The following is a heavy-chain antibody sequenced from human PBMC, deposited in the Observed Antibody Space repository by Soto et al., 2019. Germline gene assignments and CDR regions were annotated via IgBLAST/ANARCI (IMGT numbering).Heavy chain of an antibody. CDR3: ARDFTDSSGPTLGMGV. CDR2: IYYSGST. V-gene: IGHV4-31*03. J-gene: IGHJ6*02. Sequence: PSETLSLTCTVSGGSIGSGGYYWSWIRQHPGKGLEWIGYIYYSGSTYYNPSLKSRVTISVDTSKDQFSLKLSSVTAADTAVYYCARDFTDSSGPTLGMGVWGQGTTVTVSS. CDR1: GGSIGSGGYY. D-gene: IGHD6-19*01.